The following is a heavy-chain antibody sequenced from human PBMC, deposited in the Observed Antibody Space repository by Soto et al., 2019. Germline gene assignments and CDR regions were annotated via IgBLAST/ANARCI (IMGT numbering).Heavy chain of an antibody. V-gene: IGHV3-7*01. CDR1: GFTFSRHY. D-gene: IGHD2-15*01. J-gene: IGHJ4*02. CDR2: IKPDGSES. CDR3: AIEEWWRVEF. Sequence: EVQLAESGGGLVQPGGSLRLSCVASGFTFSRHYMTWVRQAPGKGLESVAKIKPDGSESYYVDSVRGRFTFSRDNAKKSLSLQMNSLRDEDTAVYYCAIEEWWRVEFWGRGTLGTVSS.